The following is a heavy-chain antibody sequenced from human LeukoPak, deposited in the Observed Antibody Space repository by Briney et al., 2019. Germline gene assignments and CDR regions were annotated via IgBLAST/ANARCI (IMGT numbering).Heavy chain of an antibody. CDR2: ISSSGSTI. Sequence: GGSLRLSCAASGFTFSSYEMNWVRQAPGKGLEWVSYISSSGSTIYYADSVKGRFTISRDNAKNSLYLQMNSLRAEDTAVYYCARLRYCSSTSCSDAGGWFDPWDQGILVTVSS. J-gene: IGHJ5*02. CDR3: ARLRYCSSTSCSDAGGWFDP. V-gene: IGHV3-48*03. CDR1: GFTFSSYE. D-gene: IGHD2-2*01.